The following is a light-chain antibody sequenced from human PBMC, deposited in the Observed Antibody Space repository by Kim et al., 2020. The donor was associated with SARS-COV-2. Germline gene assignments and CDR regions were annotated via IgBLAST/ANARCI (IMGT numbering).Light chain of an antibody. V-gene: IGLV3-19*01. CDR3: NSRGSNDNVL. J-gene: IGLJ2*01. CDR2: GKN. Sequence: SSELTQDPDVSVALGQTVRITCQGDSLRSYYATWYQQKPGQAPIVVIYGKNNRPSGIPDRFSGSSSGDTASLTITGTQAGDEADYYCNSRGSNDNVLFGGGTKLTVL. CDR1: SLRSYY.